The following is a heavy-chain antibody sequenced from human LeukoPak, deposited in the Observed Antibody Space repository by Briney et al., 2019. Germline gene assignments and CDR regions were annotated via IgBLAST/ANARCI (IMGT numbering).Heavy chain of an antibody. V-gene: IGHV4-34*01. J-gene: IGHJ2*01. CDR1: GGSFSGFY. Sequence: PSETLSLTCAVYGGSFSGFYWSWIRQPPGKGLEWIGEINHSRTTNYNPSLKSRVTISVDTSKNQFSLKLSSVTAADTAVYYCARHQGVVDLWGRGSLVTVSS. CDR3: ARHQGVVDL. CDR2: INHSRTT. D-gene: IGHD3-3*01.